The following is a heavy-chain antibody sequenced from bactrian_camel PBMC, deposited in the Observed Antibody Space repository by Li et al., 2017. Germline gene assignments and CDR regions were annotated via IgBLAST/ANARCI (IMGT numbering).Heavy chain of an antibody. J-gene: IGHJ4*01. CDR2: INRDGSNT. Sequence: DVQLVESGGDLVQPGGSQRLSCVASGFIFSSYGMSWVRQAPGQKVEWVSGINRDGSNTGYSNSVRGRFTISRDNAKNTLYLRMDSLKVEDTAIYYCPKGWGLGAMVRDPVRGQGTQVTVS. V-gene: IGHV3S40*01. CDR1: GFIFSSYG. CDR3: PKGWGLGAMVRDPV. D-gene: IGHD5*01.